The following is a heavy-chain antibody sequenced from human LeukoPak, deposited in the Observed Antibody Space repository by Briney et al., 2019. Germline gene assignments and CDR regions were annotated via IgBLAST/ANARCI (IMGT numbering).Heavy chain of an antibody. CDR2: INHSGST. CDR1: GGSFSGYY. V-gene: IGHV4-34*01. Sequence: SETLSLTCAVYGGSFSGYYWSWIRQPPGKGLEWIGEINHSGSTNYNPSLKSRVTISVDTSKNQFSLKLSSVTAADTAVYYCARVGNGYYRNFDYWGQGTLVTVSS. J-gene: IGHJ4*02. D-gene: IGHD3-3*01. CDR3: ARVGNGYYRNFDY.